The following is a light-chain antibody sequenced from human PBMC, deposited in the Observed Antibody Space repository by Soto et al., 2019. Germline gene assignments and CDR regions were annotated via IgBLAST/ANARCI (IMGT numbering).Light chain of an antibody. CDR1: QSVSSN. Sequence: EIVMTQSPVTLSVSPGERAALSCRASQSVSSNLAWYQQKPGQAPRLLIYAASTRATDIPARFSGSGSGTEFTLTISSLQSEDFAVYYCQHYYNWPRTFGQGTKVEIK. J-gene: IGKJ1*01. V-gene: IGKV3-15*01. CDR3: QHYYNWPRT. CDR2: AAS.